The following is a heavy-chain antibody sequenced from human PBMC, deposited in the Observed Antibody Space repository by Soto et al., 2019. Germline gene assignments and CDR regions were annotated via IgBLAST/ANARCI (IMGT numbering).Heavy chain of an antibody. Sequence: GGSLRLSCAASGFTFSDYAIHWFRQAPSNGLQWVAVISYDGYNAYYADSVKGRFTISRDNSKNTLYLQMDSLRPEDTAVYHCARDGGFSYGFDYYFDYWGQGTLVTVSS. J-gene: IGHJ4*02. V-gene: IGHV3-30-3*01. CDR2: ISYDGYNA. CDR3: ARDGGFSYGFDYYFDY. D-gene: IGHD5-18*01. CDR1: GFTFSDYA.